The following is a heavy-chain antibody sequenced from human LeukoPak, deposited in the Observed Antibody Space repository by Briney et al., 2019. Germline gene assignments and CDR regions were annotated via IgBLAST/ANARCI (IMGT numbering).Heavy chain of an antibody. CDR2: IGNNGGST. Sequence: GGSLRLSCAASGFSFINYAMHWVRQAPGKGLEYVSAIGNNGGSTYYANSVKGRFTISRDNSKNTLYLQMGSLTAGDMAVYYCARVGPSGEYDYWGQGTLVTVSS. CDR3: ARVGPSGEYDY. CDR1: GFSFINYA. V-gene: IGHV3-64*01. D-gene: IGHD3-10*01. J-gene: IGHJ4*02.